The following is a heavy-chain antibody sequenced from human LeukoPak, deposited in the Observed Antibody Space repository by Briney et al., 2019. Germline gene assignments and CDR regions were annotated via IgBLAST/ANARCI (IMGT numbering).Heavy chain of an antibody. J-gene: IGHJ4*02. CDR1: GFTFSSYE. D-gene: IGHD1-26*01. CDR2: ISGSGSTI. Sequence: PGGSLRLSCAASGFTFSSYEVNWVRQAPGKGLEWVSYISGSGSTIYYADSVKGRFTMSRDNAKNSLYLQMNSLRAEDTAVYYCASGGGSYPFDYWGQGTLVTVSS. V-gene: IGHV3-48*03. CDR3: ASGGGSYPFDY.